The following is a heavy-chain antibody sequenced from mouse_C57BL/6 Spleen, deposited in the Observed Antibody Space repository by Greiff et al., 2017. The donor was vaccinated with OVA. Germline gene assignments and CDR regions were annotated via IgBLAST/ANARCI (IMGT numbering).Heavy chain of an antibody. CDR2: INPNYGTT. D-gene: IGHD1-1*01. CDR3: ARGGSSYVWYFDV. CDR1: SYSFTDYN. V-gene: IGHV1-39*01. J-gene: IGHJ1*03. Sequence: VQLKESGPELVKPGASVKISCKASSYSFTDYNMNWVKQSNGKSLEWIGVINPNYGTTSYNQKFKGKATLTVDQSSSTAYMQLNSLTSEDSAVYYCARGGSSYVWYFDVWGTGTTVTVSS.